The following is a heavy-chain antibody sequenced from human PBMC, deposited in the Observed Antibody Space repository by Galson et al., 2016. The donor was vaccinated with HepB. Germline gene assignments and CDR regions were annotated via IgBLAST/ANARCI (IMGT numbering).Heavy chain of an antibody. Sequence: PALVKPTQTLTLTCTFSGFSLSTSGMGVGWIRQPPGKALDWLAFIYWDDDKHYSPSLKSRLTITKDTSKNQVVLTMTNMDPMDTATYFCAHITSTENSGSDYGGPYFDYWGQGTLVTVSS. D-gene: IGHD1-26*01. V-gene: IGHV2-5*02. CDR1: GFSLSTSGMG. J-gene: IGHJ4*02. CDR2: IYWDDDK. CDR3: AHITSTENSGSDYGGPYFDY.